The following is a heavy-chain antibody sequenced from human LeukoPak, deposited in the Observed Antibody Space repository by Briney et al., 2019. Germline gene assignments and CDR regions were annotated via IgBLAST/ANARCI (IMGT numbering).Heavy chain of an antibody. V-gene: IGHV4-59*12. CDR3: ARAPGIAVAGTSSALDY. Sequence: SETLSLTCTVSGGSISSYYWSWIRQPPGKGLEWIGYIYYSGSTNYNPSLKSRVTISVDTSKNQFSLKLSSVTAADTAVYYCARAPGIAVAGTSSALDYWGQGTLVTVSS. CDR2: IYYSGST. J-gene: IGHJ4*02. CDR1: GGSISSYY. D-gene: IGHD6-19*01.